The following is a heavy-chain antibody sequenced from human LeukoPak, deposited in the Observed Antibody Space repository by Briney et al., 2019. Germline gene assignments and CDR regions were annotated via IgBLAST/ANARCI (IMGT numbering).Heavy chain of an antibody. V-gene: IGHV4-4*07. D-gene: IGHD5-18*01. CDR3: ARKTEGGYSYGSFYYYCMDV. Sequence: SETLSLTCTVSGGSIRNYYWSWIRQPPGKGLEWIGRIYTSGSTNYNPSLQSRVTMSVDTSNNQFSLKLTSVTAADTAVYYCARKTEGGYSYGSFYYYCMDVWGKGATVTISS. CDR1: GGSIRNYY. CDR2: IYTSGST. J-gene: IGHJ6*03.